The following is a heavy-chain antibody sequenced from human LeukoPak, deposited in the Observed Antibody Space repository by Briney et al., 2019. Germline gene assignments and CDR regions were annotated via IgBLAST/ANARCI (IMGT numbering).Heavy chain of an antibody. V-gene: IGHV3-30-3*01. CDR3: ARVGWELTYYYYYYYMDV. Sequence: GRSLRLSCAASGFTFSSYAMHWVRQAPGKGLEWVAVISYDGSNKYYADSVKGRFTISRDNSKNTLYLQMNSLRAGDTAVYYCARVGWELTYYYYYYYMDVWGKGTTVTVSS. J-gene: IGHJ6*03. D-gene: IGHD1-26*01. CDR1: GFTFSSYA. CDR2: ISYDGSNK.